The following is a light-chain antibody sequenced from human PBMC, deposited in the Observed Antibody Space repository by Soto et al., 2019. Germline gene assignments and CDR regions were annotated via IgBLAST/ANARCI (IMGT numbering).Light chain of an antibody. V-gene: IGLV2-14*01. CDR3: SSYTSSTSVA. CDR1: SSDVGGYNY. CDR2: AVS. J-gene: IGLJ2*01. Sequence: QSALTQPASVSGSPGQSITISCTGTSSDVGGYNYVSWYQQHPGKAPKLMIYAVSNRPSGVSNRFSGSKSGNTASLTISGLQAEDEADYYCSSYTSSTSVAFGGGTKLTVL.